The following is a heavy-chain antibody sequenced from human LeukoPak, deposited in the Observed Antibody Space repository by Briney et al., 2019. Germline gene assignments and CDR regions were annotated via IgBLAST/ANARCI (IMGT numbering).Heavy chain of an antibody. V-gene: IGHV1-8*01. CDR1: GYTFTSYD. D-gene: IGHD6-13*01. CDR3: ARVASSSWFPTNYYYYYYMDV. J-gene: IGHJ6*03. Sequence: EASVKVSCKASGYTFTSYDINWVRQATGQGLEWRGWMNPNSGNTGYAQKFQGRVTMTRNTSISTAYMELSSLRSEDTAVYYCARVASSSWFPTNYYYYYYMDVWGKGTTVTVSS. CDR2: MNPNSGNT.